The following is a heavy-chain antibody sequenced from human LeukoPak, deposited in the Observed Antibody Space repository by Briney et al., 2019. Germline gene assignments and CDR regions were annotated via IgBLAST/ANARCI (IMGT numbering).Heavy chain of an antibody. J-gene: IGHJ4*02. CDR3: ARGNYHRFDY. CDR1: GGSISSGGYS. D-gene: IGHD4-11*01. CDR2: IYHSGST. Sequence: SETLSLTCAVSGGSISSGGYSWSWIRQPPGKGLEWIGYIYHSGSTYYNPSLKSRVTISVDRSKNQFSLKLSSVTAADTAVYYCARGNYHRFDYWGQGTLVTVSS. V-gene: IGHV4-30-2*01.